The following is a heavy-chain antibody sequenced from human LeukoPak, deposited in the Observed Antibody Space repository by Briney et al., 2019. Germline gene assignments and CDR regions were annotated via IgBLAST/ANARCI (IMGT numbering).Heavy chain of an antibody. J-gene: IGHJ4*02. CDR3: ARVKGIQLWFHFDY. CDR2: IYATGNT. Sequence: GGSLRLSCAASGIAVSDTYMTWVRQAPGKGLEWISVIYATGNTYYADSVKGRFTISRDNAKNSLYLQMNSLRAEDTAVYYCARVKGIQLWFHFDYWGQGTLVTVSS. D-gene: IGHD5-18*01. CDR1: GIAVSDTY. V-gene: IGHV3-53*01.